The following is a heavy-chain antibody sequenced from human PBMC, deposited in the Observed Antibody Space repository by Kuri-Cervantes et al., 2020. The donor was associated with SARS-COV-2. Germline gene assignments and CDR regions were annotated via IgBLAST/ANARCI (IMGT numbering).Heavy chain of an antibody. V-gene: IGHV3-64D*08. J-gene: IGHJ3*02. Sequence: GESLKISCSASGFSFSSYVMHWVRQPPGKGLEHVSAISSNGGSTYYADSVKGRFTISRDNSKSTLYLQMSSLRAEDTAVYYCVKDPKGFGVSFLVAAFDIWGQGTMVTVSS. CDR1: GFSFSSYV. CDR2: ISSNGGST. D-gene: IGHD3-3*02. CDR3: VKDPKGFGVSFLVAAFDI.